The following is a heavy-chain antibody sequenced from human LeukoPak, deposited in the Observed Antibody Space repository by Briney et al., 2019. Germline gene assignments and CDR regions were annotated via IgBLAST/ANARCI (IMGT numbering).Heavy chain of an antibody. CDR1: GGSISSSSYY. Sequence: PPETLSLTCTVSGGSISSSSYYWGWIRQPPGKGLEWIGSIYYSGSTYYNPSLKSRVTIPVDTSKNQFSLKLSSVTAADTAVYYCARVGSYYDMDVWGQGTTVTVSS. CDR3: ARVGSYYDMDV. CDR2: IYYSGST. V-gene: IGHV4-39*07. D-gene: IGHD3-10*01. J-gene: IGHJ6*02.